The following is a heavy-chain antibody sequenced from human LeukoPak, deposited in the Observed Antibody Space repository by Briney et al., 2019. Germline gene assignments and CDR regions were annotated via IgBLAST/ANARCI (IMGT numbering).Heavy chain of an antibody. CDR3: ARDIPSWELYERYYFDY. CDR1: GFTFSSYW. CDR2: IKQDGSEK. J-gene: IGHJ4*02. Sequence: GGSLRLSCAASGFTFSSYWMSWVRQAPGKGLEWVANIKQDGSEKYYVDSVKGRFTISRDNAKNSLYLQMNSLRAEDTAVYYCARDIPSWELYERYYFDYWGQGTLVTVSS. V-gene: IGHV3-7*01. D-gene: IGHD1-26*01.